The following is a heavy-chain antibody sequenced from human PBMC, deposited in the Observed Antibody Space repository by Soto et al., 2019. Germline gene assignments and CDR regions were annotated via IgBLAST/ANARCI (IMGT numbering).Heavy chain of an antibody. CDR3: AKCPIRHLPISGDYCDY. Sequence: EVQLVESGGGLVQPGRSLRLSCAASGFTFDDYAMHWVRQAPGKGLEWVSGISWNSGSIDYADSVKGRFTISRDNAKNSLYMQMNSLRAEDTALYYCAKCPIRHLPISGDYCDYWGQGTLVTVSS. J-gene: IGHJ4*02. CDR2: ISWNSGSI. CDR1: GFTFDDYA. V-gene: IGHV3-9*01. D-gene: IGHD2-15*01.